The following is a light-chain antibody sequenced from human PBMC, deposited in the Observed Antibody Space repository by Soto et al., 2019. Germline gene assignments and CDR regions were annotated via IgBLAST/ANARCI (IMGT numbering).Light chain of an antibody. Sequence: DIHMTHSPSAMSASLSHSVTITCRSSQGISNYLAWFQQKQGKVPKRLLYAASSLQSGVPSRFSGSGSGTALTLTISSMQHADFATYYCLQHNSYFLTFGGGTKVDIK. CDR2: AAS. CDR1: QGISNY. CDR3: LQHNSYFLT. V-gene: IGKV1-17*03. J-gene: IGKJ4*01.